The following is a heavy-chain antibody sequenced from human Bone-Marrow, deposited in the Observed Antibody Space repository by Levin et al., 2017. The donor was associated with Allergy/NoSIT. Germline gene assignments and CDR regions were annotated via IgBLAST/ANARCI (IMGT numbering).Heavy chain of an antibody. CDR2: ISGFNGHT. Sequence: ASVKVSCKASGYSFTTYGISWVRQAPGQGLEWMGWISGFNGHTNYAQKLQGRVTMTTDTSTSTAYMELRCLSSDDTAVYFCARVMYSTSYYYFDYWGQGTLVTVSS. J-gene: IGHJ4*02. V-gene: IGHV1-18*01. CDR3: ARVMYSTSYYYFDY. CDR1: GYSFTTYG. D-gene: IGHD6-13*01.